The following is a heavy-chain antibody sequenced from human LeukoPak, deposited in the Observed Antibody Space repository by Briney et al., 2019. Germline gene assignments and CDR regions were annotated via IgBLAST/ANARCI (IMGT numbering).Heavy chain of an antibody. CDR2: IYYSGST. J-gene: IGHJ4*02. D-gene: IGHD5-24*01. V-gene: IGHV4-39*07. CDR1: GGSISSSSYY. Sequence: PSETLSLTCTVSGGSISSSSYYWGWIRQPPGKGLEWIGSIYYSGSTYYNPSLKSRVTISVDTSKNQFSLKLSSVTAADTAVYYCAGGDGYNSVDYWGQGTLVTVSS. CDR3: AGGDGYNSVDY.